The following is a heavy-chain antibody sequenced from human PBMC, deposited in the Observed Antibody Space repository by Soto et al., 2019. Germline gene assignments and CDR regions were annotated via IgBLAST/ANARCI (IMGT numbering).Heavy chain of an antibody. CDR3: TTDPGSSAVNAFDI. V-gene: IGHV3-15*01. J-gene: IGHJ3*02. CDR1: GFTFSNAW. CDR2: IKSKTDGGTT. Sequence: PGGSLRLSCAASGFTFSNAWMSWVRQAPGKGLEWVGRIKSKTDGGTTDYAAPVKGRFTISRDDSKNTLYLQMNSLKTEDTAVYYCTTDPGSSAVNAFDIWGQGTMVTVAS. D-gene: IGHD6-6*01.